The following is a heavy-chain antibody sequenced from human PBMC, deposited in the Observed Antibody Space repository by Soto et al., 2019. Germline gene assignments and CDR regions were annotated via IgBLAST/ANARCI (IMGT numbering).Heavy chain of an antibody. D-gene: IGHD2-2*01. CDR1: SGSISSSNW. J-gene: IGHJ3*02. Sequence: SETLSLTCAVSSGSISSSNWWSWVRQPPGKGLEWIGEIYHSGSTNYNPSLKSRVIISVDKSKNQFSLKLSSVTAADTAVYYCARIPAGDAFDIWGQGTMVTVSS. CDR2: IYHSGST. CDR3: ARIPAGDAFDI. V-gene: IGHV4-4*02.